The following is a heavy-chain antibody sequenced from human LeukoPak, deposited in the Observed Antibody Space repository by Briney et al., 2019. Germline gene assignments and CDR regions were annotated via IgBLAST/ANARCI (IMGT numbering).Heavy chain of an antibody. CDR2: INTDGTST. J-gene: IGHJ4*02. Sequence: PGGSLRLSCAASGFXLSSYWMHWVRQAPGKGLVWVSRINTDGTSTTYADSVKGRFTISRDNAKNTLYLQMDSLRAEDTAVYYCARHGFPYGLDHWGQGTLVTVSS. D-gene: IGHD3-10*01. CDR1: GFXLSSYW. V-gene: IGHV3-74*01. CDR3: ARHGFPYGLDH.